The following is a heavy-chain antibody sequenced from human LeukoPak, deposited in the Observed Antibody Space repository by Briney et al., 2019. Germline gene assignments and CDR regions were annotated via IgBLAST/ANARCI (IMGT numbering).Heavy chain of an antibody. CDR1: ASCFTIHA. D-gene: IGHD6-13*01. Sequence: AGSLRLSCSASASCFTIHAMHCVRQAPGKGLEYVSTSTSNGGPTYYADSVKGRFTISTDNSKNTLYLQMSRLRTEDTAVYYCAKGSYSSSWYTFFGYWGQGTLVTVSS. CDR2: STSNGGPT. CDR3: AKGSYSSSWYTFFGY. J-gene: IGHJ4*02. V-gene: IGHV3-64D*06.